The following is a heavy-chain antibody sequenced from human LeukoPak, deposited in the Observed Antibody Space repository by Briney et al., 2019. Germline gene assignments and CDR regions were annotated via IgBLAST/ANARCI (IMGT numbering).Heavy chain of an antibody. D-gene: IGHD6-19*01. CDR1: GFTFSSYA. J-gene: IGHJ4*02. CDR2: ISSNGGST. Sequence: GGSLRLSCSASGFTFSSYAMHWVRQAPGKGLEYVSAISSNGGSTYYADSVKGRFTISRDNSKNTLYLQMSSLRAEDTAVYYCVKRHSSGWYFKYYFDYWGQGTLVTVSS. V-gene: IGHV3-64D*06. CDR3: VKRHSSGWYFKYYFDY.